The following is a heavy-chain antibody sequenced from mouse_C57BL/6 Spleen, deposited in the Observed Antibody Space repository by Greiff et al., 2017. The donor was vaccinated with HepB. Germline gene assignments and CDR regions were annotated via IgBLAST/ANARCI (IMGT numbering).Heavy chain of an antibody. CDR2: ISGGGGNT. J-gene: IGHJ4*01. D-gene: IGHD1-1*01. CDR1: GFTFSSYT. CDR3: ARPSSSYDYAMDY. Sequence: DVQLVESGGGLVKPGGSLKLSCAASGFTFSSYTMSWVRQTPEKRLEWVATISGGGGNTYYPDSVKGRFTISRDNAKNTLYLQMSSLRSEDTALYYCARPSSSYDYAMDYWGQGTSVTVSS. V-gene: IGHV5-9*01.